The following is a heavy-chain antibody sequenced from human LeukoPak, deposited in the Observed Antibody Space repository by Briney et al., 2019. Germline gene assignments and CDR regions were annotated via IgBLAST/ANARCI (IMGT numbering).Heavy chain of an antibody. V-gene: IGHV3-30*18. CDR2: ISYDGSNK. CDR3: AKEDAFDI. CDR1: GFTFSSYG. J-gene: IGHJ3*02. Sequence: GRSLRLSCAASGFTFSSYGMHWVRQAPGKELEWVAVISYDGSNKYYADSVKGRFTISRDNSKNTLYLQMNSLRAEDTAVCYCAKEDAFDIWGQGTMVTVSS.